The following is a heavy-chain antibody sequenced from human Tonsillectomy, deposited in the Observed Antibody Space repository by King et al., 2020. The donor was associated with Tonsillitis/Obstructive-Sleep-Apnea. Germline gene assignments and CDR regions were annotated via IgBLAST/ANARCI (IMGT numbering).Heavy chain of an antibody. V-gene: IGHV1-69*10. CDR2: IIPILGIA. D-gene: IGHD4-17*01. Sequence: QLVQSGAEVKKPGSVVKVSCKASGGTFSSYAISWVRQAPGQGLEWMGGIIPILGIANYAQKFQGRVTITADKSTSTAYMELSSLGSEDTAVFYCAREDYGDYAIDYWGQGTLVTVSS. J-gene: IGHJ4*02. CDR1: GGTFSSYA. CDR3: AREDYGDYAIDY.